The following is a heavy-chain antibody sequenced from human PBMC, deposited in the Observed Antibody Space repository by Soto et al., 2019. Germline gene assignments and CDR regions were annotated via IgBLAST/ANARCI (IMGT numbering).Heavy chain of an antibody. CDR2: ISGSGGST. J-gene: IGHJ6*02. D-gene: IGHD3-22*01. Sequence: EVQLLESGGGLVQPGGSLRLSCAASGFTFSSYAMSWVRQAPGKGLEWVSAISGSGGSTYYADSVKGRFTISRDNSKNTLDLQMNSLRAEDTAVYYCASWGITMIGGMDVWGQGTTVTVSS. V-gene: IGHV3-23*01. CDR1: GFTFSSYA. CDR3: ASWGITMIGGMDV.